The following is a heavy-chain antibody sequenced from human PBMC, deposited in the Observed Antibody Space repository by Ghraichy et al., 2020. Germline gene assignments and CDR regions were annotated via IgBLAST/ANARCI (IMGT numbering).Heavy chain of an antibody. Sequence: SVKVSCKASGGTFSSHSISWVRQAPGQGLEWLGGIIPFFGTTNYAQKFQGRVTITADESTSTANMEVSSLRSDDTAVYYCAIKMGYCSGDGCLNYGATDVWGQGTTVTVSS. V-gene: IGHV1-69*13. CDR1: GGTFSSHS. CDR3: AIKMGYCSGDGCLNYGATDV. CDR2: IIPFFGTT. J-gene: IGHJ6*02. D-gene: IGHD2-15*01.